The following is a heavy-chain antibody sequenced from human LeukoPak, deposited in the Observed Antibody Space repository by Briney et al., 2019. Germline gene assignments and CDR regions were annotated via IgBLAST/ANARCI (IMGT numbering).Heavy chain of an antibody. Sequence: PGGSLRLSCAASGFTFSSYGMHWVRQAPGKGLEGVAVISYDGSNKYYADSVKGRFTISRDNSKNTLYLQMNSLRAEDTAVYYCAKDVFDIWGQGTMVTVSS. CDR3: AKDVFDI. J-gene: IGHJ3*02. CDR2: ISYDGSNK. V-gene: IGHV3-30*18. CDR1: GFTFSSYG.